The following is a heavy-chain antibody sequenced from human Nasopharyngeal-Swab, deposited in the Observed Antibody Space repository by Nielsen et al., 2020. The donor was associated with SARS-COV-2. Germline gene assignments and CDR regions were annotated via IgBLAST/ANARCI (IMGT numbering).Heavy chain of an antibody. D-gene: IGHD6-19*01. V-gene: IGHV4-59*08. Sequence: SETLSLTCSVSGGSMSNFHWSWIRLSPGKGLKWIGYVYDSGSTKYNPSLNSRVTISVDTSKTQFSLKVRSVTAADTAVYYCATAPPVAGIGYWFDPWGQGTLVTVSS. CDR1: GGSMSNFH. CDR3: ATAPPVAGIGYWFDP. CDR2: VYDSGST. J-gene: IGHJ5*02.